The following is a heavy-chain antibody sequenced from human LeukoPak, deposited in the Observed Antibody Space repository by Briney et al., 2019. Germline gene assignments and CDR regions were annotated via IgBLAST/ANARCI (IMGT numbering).Heavy chain of an antibody. CDR1: GYTFTDYY. V-gene: IGHV1-2*02. CDR3: VRGVSSGFDP. J-gene: IGHJ5*02. Sequence: ASVKVSCKASGYTFTDYYIHWVRQAPGQGLEYMGWIDPNSVKTNYAQKFRGRVTMTRVTSITTAYMELTRLRPDDTAVYYCVRGVSSGFDPWGQGALVTVSS. D-gene: IGHD2-8*01. CDR2: IDPNSVKT.